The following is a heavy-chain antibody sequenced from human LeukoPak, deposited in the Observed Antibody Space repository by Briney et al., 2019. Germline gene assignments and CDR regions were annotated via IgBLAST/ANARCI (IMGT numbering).Heavy chain of an antibody. CDR1: GGSISSSFYY. Sequence: SETLSLTCTVSGGSISSSFYYWGWIRQPPGKGLEWIGSIYHSGSTYYNPSLKSRVTISVDTSKNQFSLKLSSVTAADTAVYYCARGHTVTPYYYYYGMDVWGQGTTVTVSS. CDR2: IYHSGST. D-gene: IGHD4-17*01. J-gene: IGHJ6*02. V-gene: IGHV4-39*07. CDR3: ARGHTVTPYYYYYGMDV.